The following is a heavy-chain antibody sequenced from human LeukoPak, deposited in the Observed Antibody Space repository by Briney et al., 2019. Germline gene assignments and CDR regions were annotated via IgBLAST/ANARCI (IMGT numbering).Heavy chain of an antibody. CDR3: ARGFCSSTNCYKNWFDP. CDR1: GXTFSTYW. V-gene: IGHV3-7*04. Sequence: GGSLRLSCAASGXTFSTYWMTWVRQAPGKGLEWVDNTKHDGSEINYVGSVRGQFTISRDNAKNSVFLKMNSLRAEDAAVYYCARGFCSSTNCYKNWFDPWGQGTLVTVSS. D-gene: IGHD2-2*02. CDR2: TKHDGSEI. J-gene: IGHJ5*02.